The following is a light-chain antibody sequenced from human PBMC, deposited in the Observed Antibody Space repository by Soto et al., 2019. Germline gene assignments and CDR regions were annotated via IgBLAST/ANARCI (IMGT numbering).Light chain of an antibody. CDR1: QSVSSN. CDR3: LQDYNYQWT. J-gene: IGKJ1*01. V-gene: IGKV3-15*01. Sequence: EIVMTQSPATLSVSPGERATLSCRASQSVSSNLAWYQQKPGQAPRLLIYGASTRATGVPDRFSGSGSGTEFTLTISSLQSEDFATYYCLQDYNYQWTFGQGTKVDIK. CDR2: GAS.